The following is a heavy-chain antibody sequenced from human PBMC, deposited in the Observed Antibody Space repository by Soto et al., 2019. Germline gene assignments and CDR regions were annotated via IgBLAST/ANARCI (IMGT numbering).Heavy chain of an antibody. CDR1: GGSISSSSYY. CDR3: ARRTIFGLNWFDP. Sequence: SETLSLTCTVSGGSISSSSYYWVWIRQPPGKGLEWIGSIYYSGSTYYNPSLKSRVTISVDTSKNQFSLKLSSVTAADTAVYYCARRTIFGLNWFDPWGQGTLVTVSS. V-gene: IGHV4-39*01. J-gene: IGHJ5*02. D-gene: IGHD3-3*01. CDR2: IYYSGST.